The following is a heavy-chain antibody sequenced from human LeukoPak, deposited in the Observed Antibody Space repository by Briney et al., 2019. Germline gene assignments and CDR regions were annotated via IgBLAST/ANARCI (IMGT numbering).Heavy chain of an antibody. CDR1: GFIFSSYS. CDR2: ISGSGGST. D-gene: IGHD3-10*01. CDR3: AKDLSRYYYGPEDY. Sequence: QTGGSLRLSCVASGFIFSSYSINWVRQAPGKGLEWVSAISGSGGSTYYADSVKGRFTISRDNSKNTLYLQMNSLRAEDTAVYYCAKDLSRYYYGPEDYWGQGTLVTVSS. V-gene: IGHV3-23*01. J-gene: IGHJ4*02.